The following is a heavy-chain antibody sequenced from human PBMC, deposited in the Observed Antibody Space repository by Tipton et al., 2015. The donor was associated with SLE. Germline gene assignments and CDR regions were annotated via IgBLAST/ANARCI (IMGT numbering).Heavy chain of an antibody. V-gene: IGHV4-34*01. J-gene: IGHJ4*01. CDR1: GGPFSGYY. D-gene: IGHD3-10*01. CDR2: INDSGTT. CDR3: ARGAKERITLVRVRPYYFDY. Sequence: TLSLTCDVNGGPFSGYYWGWIRQPPGKGLEWIGEINDSGTTHYNPSLKSRVTISIDTSENQFSLKLTSVTAADTAVYYCARGAKERITLVRVRPYYFDYWGQGSLVTVSS.